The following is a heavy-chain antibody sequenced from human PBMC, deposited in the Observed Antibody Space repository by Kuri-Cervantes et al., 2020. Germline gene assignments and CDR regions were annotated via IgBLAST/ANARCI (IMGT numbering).Heavy chain of an antibody. CDR1: GGSISSYY. D-gene: IGHD2-15*01. J-gene: IGHJ5*02. V-gene: IGHV4-59*01. CDR2: IYYSGST. Sequence: GSLRLSCTVSGGSISSYYWSWIRQPPGKGLEWIGYIYYSGSTNYNPSLKSRVTISVDKSKNQFSLKLSSVTAADTAVYYCARSGTQGYCSGGSCYVSGWFDPWGQGTLVTVSS. CDR3: ARSGTQGYCSGGSCYVSGWFDP.